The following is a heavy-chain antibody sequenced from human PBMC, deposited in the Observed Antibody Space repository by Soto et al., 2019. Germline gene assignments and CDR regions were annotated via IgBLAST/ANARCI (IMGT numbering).Heavy chain of an antibody. CDR2: IQSGGPT. V-gene: IGHV3-66*01. J-gene: IGHJ4*02. Sequence: GGSLRLSCAASGFTVSSKYMSWVRQAPGKGLEWVSLIQSGGPTYYADSVKGRFTISRDNTKNTLYLQMNSLRAEDTAVYYCAKCFDVYSRIWPTFDFWGQGTLVTVYS. D-gene: IGHD6-13*01. CDR3: AKCFDVYSRIWPTFDF. CDR1: GFTVSSKY.